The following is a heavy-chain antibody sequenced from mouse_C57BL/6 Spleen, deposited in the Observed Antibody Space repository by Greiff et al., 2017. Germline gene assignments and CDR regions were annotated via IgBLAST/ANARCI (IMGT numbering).Heavy chain of an antibody. CDR1: GYTFTDYE. Sequence: QVQLQQSGAELVRPGASVTLSCKASGYTFTDYEMHWVKQTPVHGLEWIGAIDPETGGTAYNQKFKGKAILTADKSSSTAYMELRSLTSEDSAVYYCTRGKGYDARRPGAYWGQGTLVTVSA. CDR2: IDPETGGT. J-gene: IGHJ3*01. CDR3: TRGKGYDARRPGAY. D-gene: IGHD2-2*01. V-gene: IGHV1-15*01.